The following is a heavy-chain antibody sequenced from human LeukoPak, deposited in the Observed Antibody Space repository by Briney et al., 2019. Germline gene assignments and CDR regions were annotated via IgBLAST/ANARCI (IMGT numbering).Heavy chain of an antibody. V-gene: IGHV4-34*01. J-gene: IGHJ4*02. CDR2: INHSGST. Sequence: PSETPSLTCAVYGGSFSGYYWSWIRQPPGKGLEWIGEINHSGSTSYNPSLKSRVTISVDTSKNQFSLKLSSVTAADTAVYYCARGPLNYGSGRNDYWGQGTLVTVSS. CDR1: GGSFSGYY. CDR3: ARGPLNYGSGRNDY. D-gene: IGHD3-10*01.